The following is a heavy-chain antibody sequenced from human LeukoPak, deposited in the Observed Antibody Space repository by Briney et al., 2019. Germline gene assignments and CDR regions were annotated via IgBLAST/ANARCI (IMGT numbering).Heavy chain of an antibody. CDR1: GFTVSTDY. Sequence: GGSLRLSCEVSGFTVSTDYMTWIRQAPGKGLVWVSIIHSGGATFYADSVKGRFTISRDTSKNTLFLQMNNLRAEDTAVYYCARGYDFWSASSSGVFDVWGQGTMVSVSS. V-gene: IGHV3-53*01. CDR3: ARGYDFWSASSSGVFDV. J-gene: IGHJ3*01. D-gene: IGHD3-3*01. CDR2: IHSGGAT.